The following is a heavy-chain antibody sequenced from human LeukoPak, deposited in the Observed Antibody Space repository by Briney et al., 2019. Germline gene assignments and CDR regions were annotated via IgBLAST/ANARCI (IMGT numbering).Heavy chain of an antibody. CDR3: ARDSGYEGFDY. V-gene: IGHV4-59*01. Sequence: PSETLSLTCTVSGGSISSYYWSWIRQPPGKGLEWIGYIYYSGSTNYNPSLKSRVTISVDTSKNQFSLKLSSVTAADTAVYYCARDSGYEGFDYWGQGTLVTVSS. J-gene: IGHJ4*02. D-gene: IGHD5-12*01. CDR1: GGSISSYY. CDR2: IYYSGST.